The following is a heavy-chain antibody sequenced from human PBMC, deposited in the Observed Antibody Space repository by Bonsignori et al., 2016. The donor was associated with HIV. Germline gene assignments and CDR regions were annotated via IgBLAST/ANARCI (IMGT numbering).Heavy chain of an antibody. V-gene: IGHV3-15*01. D-gene: IGHD2/OR15-2a*01. Sequence: GGSLRLSCAASGFTFKNVWMNWVRQAPGKGLEWVGRLKSRMDGGTSDYAAPVRGRFTISRDDSKTTFYLQMDSLKTEDSAMYYCTTDPYYFPPQRRVYWGQGIPVTVSS. CDR3: TTDPYYFPPQRRVY. CDR1: GFTFKNVW. J-gene: IGHJ4*02. CDR2: LKSRMDGGTS.